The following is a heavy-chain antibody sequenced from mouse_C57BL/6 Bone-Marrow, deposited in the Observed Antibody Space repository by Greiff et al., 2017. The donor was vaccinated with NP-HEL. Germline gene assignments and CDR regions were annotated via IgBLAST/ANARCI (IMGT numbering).Heavy chain of an antibody. V-gene: IGHV1-62-2*01. CDR1: GYTFTEYT. D-gene: IGHD1-1*01. J-gene: IGHJ1*03. CDR2: FYPGSGSI. Sequence: VQLQESGAELVKPGASVKLSCKASGYTFTEYTIHWVKQRSGQGLEWIGWFYPGSGSIKYNEKFKDKATLTADKSSSTVYMDLSRLTSEDAAVYFCARHGDNFGSSYGYFDVWGTGTTVTVSA. CDR3: ARHGDNFGSSYGYFDV.